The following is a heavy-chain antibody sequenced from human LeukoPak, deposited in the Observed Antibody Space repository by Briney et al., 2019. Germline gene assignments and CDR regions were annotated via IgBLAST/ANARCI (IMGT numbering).Heavy chain of an antibody. CDR3: ARGQTTVTN. Sequence: PGGSLRLSCAASGFTLSSYWMGWVRQAPGKGLEWVANIKQDGSEKYYVDSVKGRFTISRDNAKNSLYLQMNSLRAEDTAVYYCARGQTTVTNWGQGTLVTVSS. J-gene: IGHJ4*02. CDR2: IKQDGSEK. V-gene: IGHV3-7*03. CDR1: GFTLSSYW. D-gene: IGHD4-17*01.